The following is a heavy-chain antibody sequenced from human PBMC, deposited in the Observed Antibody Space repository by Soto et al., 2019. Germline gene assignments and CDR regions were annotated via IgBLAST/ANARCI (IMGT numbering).Heavy chain of an antibody. Sequence: GASVKVSCKASGYTFFTYDISWVRQAPGQGLEWMGWISTYSGDTKYAQKFQGRVTMTTDTSKNQFSLKLSSVTAADTAVYYCARGPAGMATIRGNFDYWGQGTLVTVSS. J-gene: IGHJ4*02. D-gene: IGHD5-12*01. V-gene: IGHV1-18*01. CDR2: ISTYSGDT. CDR1: GYTFFTYD. CDR3: ARGPAGMATIRGNFDY.